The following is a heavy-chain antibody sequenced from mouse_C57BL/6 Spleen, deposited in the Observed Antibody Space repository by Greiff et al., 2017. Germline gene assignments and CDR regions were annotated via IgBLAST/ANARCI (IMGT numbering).Heavy chain of an antibody. J-gene: IGHJ1*03. CDR2: INYDGSST. V-gene: IGHV5-16*01. D-gene: IGHD1-1*01. CDR1: GFTFSDYY. Sequence: EVKVVESEGGLVQPGSSMKLSCTASGFTFSDYYMAWVRQVPEKGLEWVANINYDGSSTYYLDSLKSRFIISRDNAKNILYLQMSSLKSEDTATYYCARVNHYYGSSYDWYFDVWGTGTTVTVSS. CDR3: ARVNHYYGSSYDWYFDV.